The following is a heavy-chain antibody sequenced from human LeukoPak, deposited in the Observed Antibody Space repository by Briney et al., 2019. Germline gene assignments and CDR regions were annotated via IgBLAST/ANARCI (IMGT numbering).Heavy chain of an antibody. CDR1: GYTFTGYY. Sequence: GASVKVSCKASGYTFTGYYMHWVRQAPGQGLEWMGWISPNSGGTNYAQKFQGRVTMTRDTSISTAYMELSRLRSDDTAVYYCARAGDVLLWFGEYPIGMDVWGQGTTVTVSS. CDR3: ARAGDVLLWFGEYPIGMDV. V-gene: IGHV1-2*02. CDR2: ISPNSGGT. J-gene: IGHJ6*02. D-gene: IGHD3-10*01.